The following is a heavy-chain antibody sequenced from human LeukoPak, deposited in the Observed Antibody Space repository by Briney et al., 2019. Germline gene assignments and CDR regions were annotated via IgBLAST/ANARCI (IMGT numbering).Heavy chain of an antibody. D-gene: IGHD4-17*01. CDR3: ARPRDYGDYDAFDI. CDR2: INPNSGGT. CDR1: GYTFTGYY. Sequence: ASVKVSCKASGYTFTGYYMHWVRQAPGQGLEWMGWINPNSGGTNYAQKFQGRVTMTSDTSISTAYMELSRLRFDDTAVYYCARPRDYGDYDAFDIWGQGTMVTVSS. J-gene: IGHJ3*02. V-gene: IGHV1-2*02.